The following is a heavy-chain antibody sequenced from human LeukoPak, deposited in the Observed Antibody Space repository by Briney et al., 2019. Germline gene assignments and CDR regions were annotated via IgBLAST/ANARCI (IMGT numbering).Heavy chain of an antibody. CDR1: GFIFSSYG. J-gene: IGHJ4*02. Sequence: GGSLRLSCAASGFIFSSYGMHWVRQAPGKGLEWVAVISYDGSNKYFADSVKGRFTISRDNSKNTLYLQMNSLRAEDTAVYYCAKGWGIPIFGVVTNWGQGTLVTVSS. CDR2: ISYDGSNK. CDR3: AKGWGIPIFGVVTN. V-gene: IGHV3-30*18. D-gene: IGHD3-3*01.